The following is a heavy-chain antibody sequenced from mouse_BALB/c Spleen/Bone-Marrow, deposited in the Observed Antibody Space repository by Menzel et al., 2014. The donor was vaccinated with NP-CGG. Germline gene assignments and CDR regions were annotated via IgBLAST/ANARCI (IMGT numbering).Heavy chain of an antibody. CDR3: ARKGTYWYFDV. CDR2: IWGDGST. Sequence: VKLVESGPGLVAPSQSLSITCTVSGFSLTGYGVNWVRQPPGKGLEWLGMIWGDGSTDYNSVLKSRLSISKDDSKSQVFFKMNSLQTDGTARYYCARKGTYWYFDVWGAGTTVTVSS. J-gene: IGHJ1*01. CDR1: GFSLTGYG. V-gene: IGHV2-6-7*01. D-gene: IGHD3-3*01.